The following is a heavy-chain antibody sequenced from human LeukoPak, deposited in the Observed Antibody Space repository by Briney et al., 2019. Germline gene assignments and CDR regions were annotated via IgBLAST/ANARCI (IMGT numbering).Heavy chain of an antibody. CDR3: ARPFYYYGSGSYHY. CDR2: IYSSGST. J-gene: IGHJ4*02. D-gene: IGHD3-10*01. Sequence: SETLSLTCTVSGGSISSGSYYWNWIRQPAGKGLEWIGRIYSSGSTNYNPSLKSRVTISVDTSKNQFSLKLSSVTAADTAVYYCARPFYYYGSGSYHYWGQGTLVTVSS. V-gene: IGHV4-61*02. CDR1: GGSISSGSYY.